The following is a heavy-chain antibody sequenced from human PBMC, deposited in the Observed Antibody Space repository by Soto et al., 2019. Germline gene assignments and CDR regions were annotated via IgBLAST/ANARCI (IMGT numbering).Heavy chain of an antibody. Sequence: ASVKVSCKASGYTFTAYYMHWVRQAPGQGLEWMGWINPNSGGTNYAQKFQGRVTMTRDTSISTAYMELSRLRSDDTAVYYCAKSAPEYYDFWSGYYTGYYYYYGMDVWGQGTTVTVSS. V-gene: IGHV1-2*02. D-gene: IGHD3-3*01. CDR2: INPNSGGT. CDR1: GYTFTAYY. CDR3: AKSAPEYYDFWSGYYTGYYYYYGMDV. J-gene: IGHJ6*02.